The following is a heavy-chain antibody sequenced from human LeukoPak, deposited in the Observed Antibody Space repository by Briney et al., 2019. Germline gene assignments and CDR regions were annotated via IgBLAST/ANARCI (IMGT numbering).Heavy chain of an antibody. CDR2: INLTGCST. CDR3: ARDDSSGYCPY. J-gene: IGHJ4*02. CDR1: GYTFTGCY. Sequence: ASVKVSCKASGYTFTGCYMHWVRQAPGQGLEWLGIINLTGCSTNYAQKFQGRVTMTRDTSTSTVYMELSSLRSEDTAVYYCARDDSSGYCPYWGQGTLVTVSS. D-gene: IGHD3-22*01. V-gene: IGHV1-46*01.